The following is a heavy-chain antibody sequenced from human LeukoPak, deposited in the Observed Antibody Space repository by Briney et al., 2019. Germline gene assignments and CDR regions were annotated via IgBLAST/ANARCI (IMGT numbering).Heavy chain of an antibody. CDR1: GGSVSSGSYY. Sequence: SETLSLTCTVSGGSVSSGSYYWSWIRQPPGKGLEWIGYIYYSGSTNYNPSLKSRVTISVDTSKNQFSLKLSSVTAAGRAVYYCAREGRRYCSSTSCYGNWFDPWGQGTLVTVSS. D-gene: IGHD2-2*01. V-gene: IGHV4-61*01. CDR2: IYYSGST. J-gene: IGHJ5*02. CDR3: AREGRRYCSSTSCYGNWFDP.